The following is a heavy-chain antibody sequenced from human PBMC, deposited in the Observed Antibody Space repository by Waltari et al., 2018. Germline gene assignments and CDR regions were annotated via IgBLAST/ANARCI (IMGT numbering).Heavy chain of an antibody. CDR3: AKVTSGSGPGRDAFDI. J-gene: IGHJ3*02. CDR1: GFTFSSYA. Sequence: EVQLLESGGGLVQPGGSLRLSCAASGFTFSSYAMSWVRQAPGKGLEWVSAISGSGGSTYDADSVKGRFTISRDNSKNTLYLQMNSLRAEDTAVYYCAKVTSGSGPGRDAFDIWGQGTMVTVSS. CDR2: ISGSGGST. D-gene: IGHD3-10*01. V-gene: IGHV3-23*01.